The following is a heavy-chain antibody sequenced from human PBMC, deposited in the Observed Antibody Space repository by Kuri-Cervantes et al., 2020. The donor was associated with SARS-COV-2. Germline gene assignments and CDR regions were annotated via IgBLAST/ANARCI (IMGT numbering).Heavy chain of an antibody. V-gene: IGHV3-13*03. J-gene: IGHJ6*03. CDR3: ARGGNPAWNMDV. CDR2: IGTAGDT. CDR1: GFTFSSYD. D-gene: IGHD4-23*01. Sequence: ETLSLTCAACGFTFSSYDMHWVRQATGKGLEWVSAIGTAGDTYYPGSVKGQFTISRENAKNSLYLQMNSLRAGDTAVYYCARGGNPAWNMDVWGKGTTGTVSS.